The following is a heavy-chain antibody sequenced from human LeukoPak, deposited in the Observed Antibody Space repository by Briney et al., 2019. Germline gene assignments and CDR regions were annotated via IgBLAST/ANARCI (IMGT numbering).Heavy chain of an antibody. CDR2: IYYSETT. CDR3: ARGRWFDP. Sequence: SETLSPTCTVSGGSISRNYWNWIRQPPGKGLEWIGNIYYSETTNYNPSLKSRVSISVDTSKNLLSLKLSSVTAADTAVYYCARGRWFDPWGQGTLVTVSS. CDR1: GGSISRNY. J-gene: IGHJ5*02. V-gene: IGHV4-59*12.